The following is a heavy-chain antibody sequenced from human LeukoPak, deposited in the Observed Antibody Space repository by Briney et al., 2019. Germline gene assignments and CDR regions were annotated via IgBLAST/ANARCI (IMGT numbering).Heavy chain of an antibody. CDR3: ARVFTMVRGVITFDY. D-gene: IGHD3-10*01. J-gene: IGHJ4*02. CDR1: GYTFTSYG. V-gene: IGHV1-18*04. CDR2: ISAYNGNT. Sequence: WASVKVSCKASGYTFTSYGISWVRQAPGQGLEWMGWISAYNGNTNYAQKLQGRVTMTTDISTSTAYMELRSLRSDDTAVYYCARVFTMVRGVITFDYWGQGTLVTVSS.